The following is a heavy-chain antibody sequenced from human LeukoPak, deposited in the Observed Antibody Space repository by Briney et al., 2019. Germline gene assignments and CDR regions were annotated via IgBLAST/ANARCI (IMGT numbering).Heavy chain of an antibody. CDR2: ISSSSSYI. Sequence: GGSLRLSCAASGFTFSSYSMNWVRQAPGKGLEWVSSISSSSSYIYYADSVKGRFTISRDNSKNTLYLQMNSLRAEDTAVYYCAKADIVVVPAAPIWGQGTTVTVSS. CDR3: AKADIVVVPAAPI. D-gene: IGHD2-2*01. CDR1: GFTFSSYS. V-gene: IGHV3-21*04. J-gene: IGHJ6*02.